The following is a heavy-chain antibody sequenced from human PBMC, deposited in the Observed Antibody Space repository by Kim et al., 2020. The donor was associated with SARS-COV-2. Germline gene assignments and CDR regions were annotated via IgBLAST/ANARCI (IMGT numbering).Heavy chain of an antibody. Sequence: GGSLRLSCAASGFTFSSYGMHWVRQAPGKGLEWVAVISYDGSNKYYADSVKGRFTISRDNSKNTLYLQMNSLRAEDTAVYYCAKDFMRFELPHWGGFDYWGQGTLVTVSS. J-gene: IGHJ4*02. CDR3: AKDFMRFELPHWGGFDY. CDR1: GFTFSSYG. D-gene: IGHD3-16*01. CDR2: ISYDGSNK. V-gene: IGHV3-30*18.